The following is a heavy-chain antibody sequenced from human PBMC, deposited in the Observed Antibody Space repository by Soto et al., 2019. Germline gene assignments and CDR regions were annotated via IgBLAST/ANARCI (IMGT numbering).Heavy chain of an antibody. J-gene: IGHJ4*02. D-gene: IGHD7-27*01. CDR1: GFSFSISP. CDR2: ISYDGTNK. CDR3: ARDPKTSGGQHWAFNYFDS. V-gene: IGHV3-30-3*01. Sequence: LRLSCAASGFSFSISPMHWVRQAPVNVPEWVALISYDGTNKFYADSVKGRFTISRDNSKSTLYLQVDSLRPEDAAVYYCARDPKTSGGQHWAFNYFDSWGQGALVTVSS.